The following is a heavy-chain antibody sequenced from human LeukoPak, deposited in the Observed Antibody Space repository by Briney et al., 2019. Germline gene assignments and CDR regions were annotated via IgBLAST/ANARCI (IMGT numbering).Heavy chain of an antibody. J-gene: IGHJ4*02. D-gene: IGHD3-22*01. CDR1: GFTFDDYA. CDR2: TSGDGSSA. V-gene: IGHV3-43*02. Sequence: GGSLRLSCAASGFTFDDYAMHWVRQAPGKGLEWVSLTSGDGSSAYYADSVKGRFTVFRDNSKNSLFLQMNSLRTEDTALYYCVKAGHKYYYDSTGYYLYFDYWGQGALVTVSS. CDR3: VKAGHKYYYDSTGYYLYFDY.